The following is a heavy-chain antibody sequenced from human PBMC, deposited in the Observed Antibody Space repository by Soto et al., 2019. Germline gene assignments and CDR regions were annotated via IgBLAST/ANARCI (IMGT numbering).Heavy chain of an antibody. CDR2: ISAYNGNT. J-gene: IGHJ6*02. CDR1: GYTFTSYG. D-gene: IGHD1-26*01. CDR3: ARDAPIVGATTHYYYGMDV. Sequence: QVQLVQSGAEVKKPGASVKVSCKASGYTFTSYGISWVRQAPGQGLEWMGWISAYNGNTNYAQKLQGRVTMTTDSSTSAAYMELRRLRSDDTAVYYCARDAPIVGATTHYYYGMDVWGQGTTVTVSS. V-gene: IGHV1-18*04.